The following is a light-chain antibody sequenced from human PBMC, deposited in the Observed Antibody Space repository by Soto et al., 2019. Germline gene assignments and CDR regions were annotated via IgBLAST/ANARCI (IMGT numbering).Light chain of an antibody. J-gene: IGLJ1*01. CDR1: GSNIGAGYG. Sequence: QSVLTQPPSVPGAPGQTVTISCTGSGSNIGAGYGVQWYQQLPGTAPRLLIYCSDDRPSGVPDRFSASVSGNSASLAITGLQTEDEAVYYCQSYDSNLSEVFGPGTKVTVL. CDR2: CSD. CDR3: QSYDSNLSEV. V-gene: IGLV1-40*01.